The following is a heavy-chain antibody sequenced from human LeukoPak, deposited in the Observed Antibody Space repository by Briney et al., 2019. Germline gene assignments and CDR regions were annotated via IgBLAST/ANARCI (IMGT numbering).Heavy chain of an antibody. Sequence: GGSLRLSCAASGFTFSSYGMHWVRQAPGKGLEWVAVISYDGSNKYYADSVKGRITISRDNSKNTLYLQMNSLRAEDTAVYYCAKGEGDYFDYWGQGTLVTVSS. V-gene: IGHV3-30*18. J-gene: IGHJ4*02. CDR3: AKGEGDYFDY. D-gene: IGHD1-26*01. CDR2: ISYDGSNK. CDR1: GFTFSSYG.